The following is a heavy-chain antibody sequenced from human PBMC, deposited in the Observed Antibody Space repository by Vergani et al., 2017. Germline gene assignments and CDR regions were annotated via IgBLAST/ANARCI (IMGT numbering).Heavy chain of an antibody. Sequence: QVQLVETGGGVVQPGGSLRLYCATSGFSFHTYSAHWVRQAPGKGLEWVAFIGYDGRIKYNVDSVKGRFTISRDTSKKTLSLQMRSLRADDTAVYYCAKNGRENSDYGYFDYWGQGTLVTVSS. D-gene: IGHD4-17*01. CDR3: AKNGRENSDYGYFDY. J-gene: IGHJ4*02. CDR2: IGYDGRIK. CDR1: GFSFHTYS. V-gene: IGHV3-30*02.